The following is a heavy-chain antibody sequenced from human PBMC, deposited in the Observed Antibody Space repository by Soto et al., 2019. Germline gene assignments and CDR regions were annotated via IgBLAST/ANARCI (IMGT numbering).Heavy chain of an antibody. J-gene: IGHJ4*02. Sequence: GGSLRLSCAASGFTFSSYAMSWVRQAPGKGLEWASAISGSGGSTYYADSVKGRFTISRDNSKNTLYLQMNSLRAEDTAVYYCAKDLDDYYGSGSHGPVDYWGQGTLVTVSS. D-gene: IGHD3-10*01. CDR2: ISGSGGST. CDR3: AKDLDDYYGSGSHGPVDY. CDR1: GFTFSSYA. V-gene: IGHV3-23*01.